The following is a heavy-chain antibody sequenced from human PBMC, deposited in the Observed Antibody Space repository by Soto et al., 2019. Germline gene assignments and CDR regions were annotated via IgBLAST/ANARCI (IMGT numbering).Heavy chain of an antibody. J-gene: IGHJ4*02. V-gene: IGHV4-34*01. CDR3: ARGASWIVGATDHFDY. D-gene: IGHD1-26*01. CDR1: GGSFSGYY. Sequence: SETLSLTCAVYGGSFSGYYWSWIRQPPGKGLEWIGEINHSGSTNYNPSLKSRVTISVDTSKNQFSLKLSSVTAAYTAVYYCARGASWIVGATDHFDYWGQGTLVTVSS. CDR2: INHSGST.